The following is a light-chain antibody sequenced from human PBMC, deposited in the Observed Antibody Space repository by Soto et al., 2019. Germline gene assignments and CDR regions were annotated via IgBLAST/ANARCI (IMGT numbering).Light chain of an antibody. J-gene: IGKJ5*01. CDR2: DTS. CDR3: QQRSNWPIT. CDR1: QSVSGY. V-gene: IGKV3-11*01. Sequence: EIVLTQSPGTLSLSPGERATLSCRASQSVSGYLAWYQQKPGQAPRLLIYDTSNRATDIPARFSGSGSGTDFTLTIASLEPEDFAVYYCQQRSNWPITFGQGTRLEIK.